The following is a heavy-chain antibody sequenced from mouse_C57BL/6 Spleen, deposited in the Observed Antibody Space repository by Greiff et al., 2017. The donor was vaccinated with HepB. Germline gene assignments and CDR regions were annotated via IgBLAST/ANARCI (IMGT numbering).Heavy chain of an antibody. CDR2: ISSGSSTI. CDR3: ARRTGTGGFAY. CDR1: GFTFSDYG. J-gene: IGHJ3*01. D-gene: IGHD4-1*01. Sequence: EVQWVESGGGLVKPGGSLKLSCAASGFTFSDYGMHWVRQAPEKGLEWVAYISSGSSTIYYADTVKGRFTISRDNAKNTLFLQMTSLRSEDTAMYYCARRTGTGGFAYWGQGTLVTVSA. V-gene: IGHV5-17*01.